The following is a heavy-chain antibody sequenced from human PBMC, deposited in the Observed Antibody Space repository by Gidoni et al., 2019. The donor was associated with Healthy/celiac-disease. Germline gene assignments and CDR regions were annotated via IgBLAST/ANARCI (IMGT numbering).Heavy chain of an antibody. CDR2: IIPIFGTA. CDR1: GGTFSSYA. J-gene: IGHJ5*02. CDR3: ARVIGLYYYDSSGYPARGWFDP. V-gene: IGHV1-69*01. D-gene: IGHD3-22*01. Sequence: QVQLVQSGAEVKKPGSSVKVSCKASGGTFSSYAISWVRQAPGQGLEWMGGIIPIFGTANYAQKFQGRVTITADESTSTAYMELSSLRSEDTAVYYCARVIGLYYYDSSGYPARGWFDPWGQGTLVTVSS.